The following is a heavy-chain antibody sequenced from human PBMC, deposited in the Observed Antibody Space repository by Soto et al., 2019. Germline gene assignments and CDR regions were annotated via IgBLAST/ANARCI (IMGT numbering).Heavy chain of an antibody. Sequence: QVQLQQWGAGLLKPSETLSLTCAVYGGSFSGYYWSWIRQPPGKGLEWIGEINHSGSTNYNPSLKSRVTISVDTSKNKFSMKLSSVTAADTAVYYCARGGGIAAAPRYFDYWGQGTLVTVSS. J-gene: IGHJ4*02. CDR3: ARGGGIAAAPRYFDY. V-gene: IGHV4-34*01. CDR1: GGSFSGYY. CDR2: INHSGST. D-gene: IGHD6-13*01.